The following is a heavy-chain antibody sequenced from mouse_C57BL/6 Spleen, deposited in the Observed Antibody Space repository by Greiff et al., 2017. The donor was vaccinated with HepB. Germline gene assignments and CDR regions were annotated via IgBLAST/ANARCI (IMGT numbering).Heavy chain of an antibody. CDR1: GYAFSSYW. V-gene: IGHV1-80*01. J-gene: IGHJ2*01. CDR2: IYPGDGVT. CDR3: TREGHYYGSSLNFDY. D-gene: IGHD1-1*01. Sequence: QVQLQQSGAELVKPGASVKISCKASGYAFSSYWMNWVKQRPGKGLEWIGQIYPGDGVTNYNGKFKGKATLTADNSSSTAYMQLSSLTSEDSAVYFCTREGHYYGSSLNFDYGGQGTTLTVSS.